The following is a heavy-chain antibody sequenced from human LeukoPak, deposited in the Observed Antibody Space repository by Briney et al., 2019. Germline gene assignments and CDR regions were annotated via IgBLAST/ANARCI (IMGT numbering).Heavy chain of an antibody. V-gene: IGHV3-23*01. CDR1: GFTFSSYA. D-gene: IGHD6-6*01. J-gene: IGHJ4*02. CDR2: ISDRGDGT. Sequence: GGSLRLSCAASGFTFSSYAMSWVRQAPGKGLEWVSGISDRGDGTYYADSVKGRFTISRDNSKNTLYLQMNSLRAEDTAVYYCAKDPAYSSSPKFDYWGQGTLVTVSS. CDR3: AKDPAYSSSPKFDY.